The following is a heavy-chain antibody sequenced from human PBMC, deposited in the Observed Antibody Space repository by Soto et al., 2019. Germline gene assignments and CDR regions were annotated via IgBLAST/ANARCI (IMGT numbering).Heavy chain of an antibody. D-gene: IGHD3-10*01. Sequence: PGGSLRLSCAASGFTFSSYAMSWVRQAPGKGLEWVSAISGSAGNTYYADSVRGRFTISRDNSKNTLYLRMSSLRAEDTAVYYCAKQLSGTSPRTVDCWGQGTLVTVSS. V-gene: IGHV3-23*01. CDR2: ISGSAGNT. CDR3: AKQLSGTSPRTVDC. CDR1: GFTFSSYA. J-gene: IGHJ4*02.